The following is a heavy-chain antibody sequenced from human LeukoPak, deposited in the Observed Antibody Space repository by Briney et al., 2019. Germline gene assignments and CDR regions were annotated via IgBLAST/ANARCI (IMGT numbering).Heavy chain of an antibody. CDR1: GGSISSHY. CDR2: IYYSGST. CDR3: ARIGYSGSYYYYYYMDV. J-gene: IGHJ6*03. Sequence: SETLSLTCTVSGGSISSHYWSWIRQPPGKGLEWIGYIYYSGSTNYDPSLKNRVTISVDTSKNQFSLKLSSVTAADTAVYYCARIGYSGSYYYYYYMDVWGKGTTVTVSS. V-gene: IGHV4-59*11. D-gene: IGHD1-26*01.